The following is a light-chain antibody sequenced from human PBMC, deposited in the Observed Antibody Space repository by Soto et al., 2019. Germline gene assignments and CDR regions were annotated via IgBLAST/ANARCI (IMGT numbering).Light chain of an antibody. CDR3: ATWDDSRNGV. V-gene: IGLV1-44*01. Sequence: QSVLTQPPSASGTPGQRITISCSGSTSNIESHSVHRFQQVPGTAPKLLINTNNQRPSGVPDRFSGSKSGASASLAISGLQSEEEATYYCATWDDSRNGVFGTGTKVTV. CDR2: TNN. CDR1: TSNIESHS. J-gene: IGLJ1*01.